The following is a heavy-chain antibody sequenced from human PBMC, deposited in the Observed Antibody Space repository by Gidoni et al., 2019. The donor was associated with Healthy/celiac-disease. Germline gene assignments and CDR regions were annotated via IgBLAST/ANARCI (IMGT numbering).Heavy chain of an antibody. CDR2: ISSSGSTI. Sequence: EVQLVESGGGLVQPGGSLRLSCAASGFTFSSYEMNWVRQAPGKGLEWVSYISSSGSTIYYADSVKGRFTISRDNAKNSLYLQMNSLRAEDTAVYYCAREPPVAGVYYFDYWGQGTLVTVSS. D-gene: IGHD6-19*01. CDR1: GFTFSSYE. CDR3: AREPPVAGVYYFDY. J-gene: IGHJ4*02. V-gene: IGHV3-48*03.